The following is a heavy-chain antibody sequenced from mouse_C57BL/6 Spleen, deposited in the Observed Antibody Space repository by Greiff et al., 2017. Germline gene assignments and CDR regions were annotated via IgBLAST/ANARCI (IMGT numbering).Heavy chain of an antibody. V-gene: IGHV1-69*01. CDR3: ARRGTYGSSCDFDY. D-gene: IGHD1-1*01. J-gene: IGHJ2*01. Sequence: QVQLQQSGAELVMPGASVKLSCKASGYTFTSYWMHWVKQRPGQGLEWIGEIDPSDSYTNYNQKFKGKSTLTVDKSSSTAYMQLSSLTSEDSAVYYCARRGTYGSSCDFDYWGQGTTLTVSS. CDR2: IDPSDSYT. CDR1: GYTFTSYW.